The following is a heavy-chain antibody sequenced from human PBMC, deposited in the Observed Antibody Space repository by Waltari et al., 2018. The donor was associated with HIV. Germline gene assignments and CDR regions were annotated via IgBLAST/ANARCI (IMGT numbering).Heavy chain of an antibody. V-gene: IGHV3-7*01. CDR2: IKEDGSEA. CDR3: ARDNAESYIFGGSVPFFDS. CDR1: GFMFKNYL. Sequence: EIQLVESGGGSTQPGWSLRLSCVASGFMFKNYLMSWVRQAPGKGLEWVANIKEDGSEAKYVDSAKGRLIISRDNAKNSLFLEMNNVRAEDTAVYYCARDNAESYIFGGSVPFFDSWGQGILVTVSS. D-gene: IGHD3-16*01. J-gene: IGHJ4*02.